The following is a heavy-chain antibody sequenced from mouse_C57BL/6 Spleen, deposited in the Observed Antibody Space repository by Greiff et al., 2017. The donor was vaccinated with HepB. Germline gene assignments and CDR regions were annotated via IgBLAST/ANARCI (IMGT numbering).Heavy chain of an antibody. Sequence: VQLQQPGAELVKPGASVKLSCKASGYTFTSYWMQWVKQRPGQGLEWIGEIDPSDSYTNYNQKFKGKATLTVDTSSSTAYMQLSSLTSEDSAVYYCARSGVGTTDYAMDYWGQGTSVTVSS. V-gene: IGHV1-50*01. J-gene: IGHJ4*01. CDR1: GYTFTSYW. CDR2: IDPSDSYT. D-gene: IGHD2-14*01. CDR3: ARSGVGTTDYAMDY.